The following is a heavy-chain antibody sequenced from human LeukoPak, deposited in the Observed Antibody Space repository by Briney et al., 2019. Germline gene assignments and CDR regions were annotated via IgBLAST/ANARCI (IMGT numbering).Heavy chain of an antibody. CDR3: ARRGTGRWFDP. V-gene: IGHV4-31*03. D-gene: IGHD3-10*01. CDR1: GGSISSGDYF. CDR2: IYYSGST. J-gene: IGHJ5*02. Sequence: SETLSLTCTVSGGSISSGDYFWGWIRQHPGKGLEGIGYIYYSGSTYYNPSLKSRITISVDTSKNQFSLMLNSVTAADTAMYYCARRGTGRWFDPWGQGTLVTVSS.